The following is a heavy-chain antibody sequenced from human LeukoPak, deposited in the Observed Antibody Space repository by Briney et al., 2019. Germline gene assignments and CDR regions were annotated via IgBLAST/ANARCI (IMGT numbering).Heavy chain of an antibody. Sequence: PGGSLRLSCAASGFTFSSYAMNWVRQAPGKGLEWVSGITSSGGSTYYADSVKGRFTISRDNSKNTLYLQMNSLRAEDTAVYYCARDHPDSGQGDYWGQGTLVTVSS. CDR2: ITSSGGST. CDR3: ARDHPDSGQGDY. J-gene: IGHJ4*02. CDR1: GFTFSSYA. V-gene: IGHV3-23*01. D-gene: IGHD2-15*01.